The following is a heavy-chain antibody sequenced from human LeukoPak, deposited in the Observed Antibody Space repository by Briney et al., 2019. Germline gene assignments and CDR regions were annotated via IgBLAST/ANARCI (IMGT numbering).Heavy chain of an antibody. CDR3: ASAEGQWLIYGGGGMYV. CDR2: IGTAGDT. V-gene: IGHV3-13*01. CDR1: GLTCSSSD. D-gene: IGHD6-19*01. J-gene: IGHJ6*02. Sequence: GGSLRLSCAASGLTCSSSDMRWVRQAAGKGLEWVSSIGTAGDTYYPPSVKGRFTISRENAKNSLYLQMNSLRAGDTAVYYCASAEGQWLIYGGGGMYVWGQGTTVTVSS.